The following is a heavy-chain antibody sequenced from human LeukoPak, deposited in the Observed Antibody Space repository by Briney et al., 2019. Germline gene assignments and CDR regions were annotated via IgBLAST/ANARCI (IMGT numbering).Heavy chain of an antibody. J-gene: IGHJ4*02. D-gene: IGHD3-3*01. CDR1: GYTFTSYY. V-gene: IGHV1-46*01. Sequence: GASVTVSCKASGYTFTSYYMHWVRQAPGQGLEWMGIINPSGGSTSYAQKFQGRVTMTRDTSTSTVYMELSSLRSEDTAVYYCARDRGLYDFWSGYGGDFDYWGQGTLVTVSS. CDR3: ARDRGLYDFWSGYGGDFDY. CDR2: INPSGGST.